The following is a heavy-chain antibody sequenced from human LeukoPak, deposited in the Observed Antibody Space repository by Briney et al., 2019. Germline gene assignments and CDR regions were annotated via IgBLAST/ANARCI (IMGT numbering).Heavy chain of an antibody. CDR1: GFTFSSYW. J-gene: IGHJ4*02. CDR2: ISSSSNTI. V-gene: IGHV3-48*04. Sequence: PGGSLRLSCAASGFTFSSYWMSWVRQAPGKGLEWVSYISSSSNTIYYADSVKGRFTISRDNAKNSLYLQMNSLRAEDTAVYYCASRSDYWGQGTLVTVSS. CDR3: ASRSDY.